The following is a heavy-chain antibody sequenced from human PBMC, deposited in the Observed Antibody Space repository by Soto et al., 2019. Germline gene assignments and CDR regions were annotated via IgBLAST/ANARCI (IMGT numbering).Heavy chain of an antibody. CDR2: IYHSGST. CDR1: SGSISSSNW. V-gene: IGHV4-4*02. D-gene: IGHD6-13*01. CDR3: ARVIAVAAADSYYMDV. J-gene: IGHJ6*03. Sequence: SETLSLTCAVSSGSISSSNWWSWVRQPPGKGLEWIGEIYHSGSTNYNPSLKSRVTISVDKSKNQFSLKLSSVTAADTAVYYCARVIAVAAADSYYMDVWGKGTTVTVS.